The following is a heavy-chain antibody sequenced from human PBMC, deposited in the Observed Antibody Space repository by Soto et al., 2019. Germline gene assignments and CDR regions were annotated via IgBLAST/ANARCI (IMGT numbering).Heavy chain of an antibody. CDR3: ARDHLSSNYCYDGMDV. V-gene: IGHV1-69*02. CDR1: GGTFSSYT. J-gene: IGHJ6*02. CDR2: IIPILGIA. Sequence: QVQLVQSGAEVKKPGSSVKVSCKASGGTFSSYTISWVRQAPGQGLEWMGRIIPILGIANYAQKFQGRVTITADKSTSTGDMGLSSLRSEDTAVYYCARDHLSSNYCYDGMDVWGQGTTVTVSS. D-gene: IGHD2-2*01.